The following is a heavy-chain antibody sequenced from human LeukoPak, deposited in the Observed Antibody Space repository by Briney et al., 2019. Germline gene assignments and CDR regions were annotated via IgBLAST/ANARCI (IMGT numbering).Heavy chain of an antibody. J-gene: IGHJ6*02. CDR2: IIPIFGTA. V-gene: IGHV1-69*01. Sequence: SVKVSCKASGGTFSSYVISWVRQAPGEGRVWMGGIIPIFGTANYAQKFQGRVTITADESTSTAYMELSSLRSEDTAVYYCATMIQLWKELYYYYGMDVWGQGTTVTVSS. CDR1: GGTFSSYV. D-gene: IGHD5-18*01. CDR3: ATMIQLWKELYYYYGMDV.